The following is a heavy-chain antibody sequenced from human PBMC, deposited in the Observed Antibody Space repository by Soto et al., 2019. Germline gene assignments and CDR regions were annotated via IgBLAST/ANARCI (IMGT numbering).Heavy chain of an antibody. CDR1: GYTFTSYS. J-gene: IGHJ4*02. V-gene: IGHV1-18*01. D-gene: IGHD4-17*01. CDR2: ITTYNGNT. CDR3: ARVGDYGGNPGFY. Sequence: QVQLVQSGAEVKKPGASVKVACKASGYTFTSYSITWVRQAPGQGLEWMGWITTYNGNTNYAQKFQGRVTMTTDTSTPTAYMELRSLRSDDTAVYYCARVGDYGGNPGFYWGKGTLFTVSS.